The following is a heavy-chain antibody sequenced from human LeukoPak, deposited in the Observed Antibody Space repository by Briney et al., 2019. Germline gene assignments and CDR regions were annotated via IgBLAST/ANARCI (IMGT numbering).Heavy chain of an antibody. CDR3: ARRGTLFHP. J-gene: IGHJ5*02. CDR2: IYTSGST. Sequence: SETLSLTCTVSGGSFTGCFWSWIRQPPGKGLEWIGYIYTSGSTYYIPSLRSRVTTSLDTSKNQFSLKLITVTAADTAVYYCARRGTLFHPWGQG. V-gene: IGHV4-4*09. D-gene: IGHD1-14*01. CDR1: GGSFTGCF.